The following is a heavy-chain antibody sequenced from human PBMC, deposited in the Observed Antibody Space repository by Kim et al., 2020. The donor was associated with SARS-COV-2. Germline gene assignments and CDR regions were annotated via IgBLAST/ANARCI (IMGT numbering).Heavy chain of an antibody. CDR3: AREGQQRGMDV. J-gene: IGHJ6*02. Sequence: GGSLRLSCAASGFTFSSYSMNWVRQAPGKGLEWVSSISSSSSYIYFADSVKGRFTISRDNAKNSLYLQMNSLRAEDTAVYYCAREGQQRGMDVWGQGTTVTVSS. CDR1: GFTFSSYS. CDR2: ISSSSSYI. V-gene: IGHV3-21*01. D-gene: IGHD6-13*01.